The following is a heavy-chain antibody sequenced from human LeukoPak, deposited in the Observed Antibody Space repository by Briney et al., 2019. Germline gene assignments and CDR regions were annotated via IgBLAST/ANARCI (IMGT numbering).Heavy chain of an antibody. CDR3: ARDGYYYDSSGQADY. Sequence: SETLSLTCTVSGYSISSGYYWGWIRRPPGKGLEWIGSIYHSGSTYYNPSLKSRVTISVDTSKNQFSLKLSSVTAADTAVYYCARDGYYYDSSGQADYWGQGTLVTVSS. D-gene: IGHD3-22*01. CDR2: IYHSGST. V-gene: IGHV4-38-2*02. CDR1: GYSISSGYY. J-gene: IGHJ4*02.